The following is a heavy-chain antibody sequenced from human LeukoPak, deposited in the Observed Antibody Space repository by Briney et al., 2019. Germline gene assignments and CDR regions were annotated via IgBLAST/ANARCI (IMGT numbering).Heavy chain of an antibody. CDR1: GYTFTNYY. Sequence: ASVKVSCKASGYTFTNYYMHWVRQAPGQGLEWVGIINPSGGSTTYAQKFQDRVTMTRDMSTSTVYMELSSLRSEDTAVYYCARNRWLDCWGQGTLVTVPS. J-gene: IGHJ4*02. V-gene: IGHV1-46*01. CDR3: ARNRWLDC. CDR2: INPSGGST. D-gene: IGHD5-24*01.